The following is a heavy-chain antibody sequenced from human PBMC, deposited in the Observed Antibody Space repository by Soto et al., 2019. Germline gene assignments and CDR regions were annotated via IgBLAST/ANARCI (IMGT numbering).Heavy chain of an antibody. V-gene: IGHV3-53*01. CDR2: IYSGGST. J-gene: IGHJ6*02. D-gene: IGHD6-13*01. CDR3: ATGYSSSWYSYYYYYGMDV. Sequence: GGSLRLSCAASGFTVSSNYMSWVRQAPGKGLEWVSVIYSGGSTYYADSVKGRFTISRDNSKNTLYLQMNSLRAEDTAVYYCATGYSSSWYSYYYYYGMDVWGQGTLVTVSS. CDR1: GFTVSSNY.